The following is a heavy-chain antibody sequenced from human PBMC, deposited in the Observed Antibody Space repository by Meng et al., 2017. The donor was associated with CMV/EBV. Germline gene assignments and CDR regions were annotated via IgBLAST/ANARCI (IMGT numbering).Heavy chain of an antibody. CDR1: GYTFTSHD. CDR2: MNPNSGNT. CDR3: ASELFCSSTSCW. Sequence: ASVKVSCKASGYTFTSHDINWVRQATGQGLEWMGWMNPNSGNTGYAQKFQGRVTMTRNTSISTAYMELSSLRSEDTAVYYCASELFCSSTSCWWGQGTLVTVSS. J-gene: IGHJ4*02. V-gene: IGHV1-8*01. D-gene: IGHD2-2*01.